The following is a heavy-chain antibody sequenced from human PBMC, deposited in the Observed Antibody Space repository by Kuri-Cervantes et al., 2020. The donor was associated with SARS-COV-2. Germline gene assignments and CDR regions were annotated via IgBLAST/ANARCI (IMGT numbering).Heavy chain of an antibody. CDR2: IGSSSSII. J-gene: IGHJ4*02. D-gene: IGHD3-3*01. CDR1: GFTFSDYS. V-gene: IGHV3-48*01. CDR3: ASTQSRFLEWAPFDY. Sequence: GGSLRLSCAASGFTFSDYSMNWVRQAPGKGLEWVSYIGSSSSIIYYADSMKGQFTISRDNAKNSLSLQMNSLRAEDTAVYYCASTQSRFLEWAPFDYWGQGTLVTVSS.